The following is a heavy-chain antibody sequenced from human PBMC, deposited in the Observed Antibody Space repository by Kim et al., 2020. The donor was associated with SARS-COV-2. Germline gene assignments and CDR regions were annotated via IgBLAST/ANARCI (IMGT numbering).Heavy chain of an antibody. CDR2: ISYDGSNK. CDR3: ARDGTAYCSSTSCYDYYYYYGMDV. Sequence: GGSLRLSCAASGFTFSSYAMHWVRQAPGKGLEWVAVISYDGSNKYYADSVKGRFTISRDNSKNTLYLQMNSLRAEDTAVYYCARDGTAYCSSTSCYDYYYYYGMDVWGQGTTVTVSS. V-gene: IGHV3-30*04. J-gene: IGHJ6*02. D-gene: IGHD2-2*01. CDR1: GFTFSSYA.